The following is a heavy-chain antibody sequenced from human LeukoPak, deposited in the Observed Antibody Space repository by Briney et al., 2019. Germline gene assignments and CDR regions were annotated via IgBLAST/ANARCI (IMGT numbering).Heavy chain of an antibody. CDR1: GFTFSSYW. J-gene: IGHJ4*02. D-gene: IGHD5-12*01. V-gene: IGHV3-7*01. Sequence: GGSLRLSCAASGFTFSSYWMSWVRQAPGKGLEWVTNIKQDGSEKYYVDSVKGRFTISRDNAKKSLYLQMNSLRAEDTAVYYCASGLRTFDYWGQGTLVTVSS. CDR2: IKQDGSEK. CDR3: ASGLRTFDY.